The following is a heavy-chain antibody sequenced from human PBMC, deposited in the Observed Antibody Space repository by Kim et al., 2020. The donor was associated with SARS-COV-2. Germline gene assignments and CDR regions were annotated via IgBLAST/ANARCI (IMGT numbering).Heavy chain of an antibody. D-gene: IGHD6-19*01. Sequence: ANSEKGRLTIPRDNARASLYLQMNSLRAEDTAVYYCARVLTSGWSYFDSWGQGTLVTVSS. CDR3: ARVLTSGWSYFDS. J-gene: IGHJ4*02. V-gene: IGHV3-21*04.